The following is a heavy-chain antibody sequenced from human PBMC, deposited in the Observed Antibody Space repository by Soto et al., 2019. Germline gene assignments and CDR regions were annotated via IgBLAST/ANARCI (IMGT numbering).Heavy chain of an antibody. D-gene: IGHD7-27*01. CDR1: GGSISNHY. V-gene: IGHV4-59*11. CDR3: ARANWYSEY. J-gene: IGHJ4*02. CDR2: IYYNGNT. Sequence: QVQLQESGPGLVKPSETLSLTCTVSGGSISNHYWSWIRQPPGKGLEWIGYIYYNGNTNYNPSLKSRVTISVHTSKNQISLRLSSVTAADTAVYYCARANWYSEYWGQGTLVTVSS.